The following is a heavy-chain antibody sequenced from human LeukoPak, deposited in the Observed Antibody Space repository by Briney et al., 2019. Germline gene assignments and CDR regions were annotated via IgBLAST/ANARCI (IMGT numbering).Heavy chain of an antibody. CDR2: IIPIFGTA. CDR3: ATGYCSSTSCYVPDY. V-gene: IGHV1-69*06. D-gene: IGHD2-2*01. Sequence: SVKASCKASGGTFSSYAISWVRQAPGQGLEWMGGIIPIFGTANYAQKFQGRVTITADKSTSTAYMELSSLRSEDTAVYYCATGYCSSTSCYVPDYWGQGTLVTVSS. CDR1: GGTFSSYA. J-gene: IGHJ4*02.